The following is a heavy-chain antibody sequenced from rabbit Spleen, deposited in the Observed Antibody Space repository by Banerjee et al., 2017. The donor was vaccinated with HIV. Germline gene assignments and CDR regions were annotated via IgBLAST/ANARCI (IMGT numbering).Heavy chain of an antibody. V-gene: IGHV1S40*01. CDR1: GFTISSSYY. CDR3: ARGSTYAGYGYDL. CDR2: IYTGSSGYT. D-gene: IGHD6-1*01. Sequence: QSLEESGGGLVQPEGSLALTCKASGFTISSSYYMCWVRQAPGKGLEWIACIYTGSSGYTYYASWAKGRFTISKASSTTVTLQMTSLTAADTATYFCARGSTYAGYGYDLWGPGTLVTVS. J-gene: IGHJ4*01.